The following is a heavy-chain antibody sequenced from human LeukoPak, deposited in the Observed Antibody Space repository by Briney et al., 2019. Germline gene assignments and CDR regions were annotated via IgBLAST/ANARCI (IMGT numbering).Heavy chain of an antibody. CDR1: GGSINSYY. D-gene: IGHD2-2*02. CDR3: ARTPTAYCSSTSCYTDY. J-gene: IGHJ4*02. V-gene: IGHV4-59*08. CDR2: IYYSGST. Sequence: PSETLSLTCTVSGGSINSYYWSWIRQPPGKGLEWIGYIYYSGSTNYNPSLKSRVTISVDTSKNQFSLKLSSVTAADTAVYYCARTPTAYCSSTSCYTDYWGQGTLVTVSS.